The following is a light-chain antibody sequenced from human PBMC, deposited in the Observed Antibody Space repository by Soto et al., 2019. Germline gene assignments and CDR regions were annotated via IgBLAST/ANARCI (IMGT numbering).Light chain of an antibody. CDR3: SSYTSSSTLVV. J-gene: IGLJ2*01. CDR2: DVS. V-gene: IGLV2-14*01. Sequence: QPALTQPASVSGSPGQSITISCTGTSSDVGGYNYVSWYQQHPGKAPKLIIYDVSNRPSGVSNRFSGSKSGNTASLTISGRQAEDEADYYCSSYTSSSTLVVFGGGTKLTVL. CDR1: SSDVGGYNY.